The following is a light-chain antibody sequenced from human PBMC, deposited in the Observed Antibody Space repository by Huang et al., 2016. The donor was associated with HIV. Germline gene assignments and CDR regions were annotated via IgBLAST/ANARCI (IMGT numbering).Light chain of an antibody. CDR3: QQRSSWPLT. CDR2: DAS. CDR1: QSVSSY. Sequence: EIVLTQSPATLSLSPGERATLSCRASQSVSSYLVWYQHKPGQAPRRLIYDASNRATGIPARFSGSGSGTDFILTISSLEPEDFAVYYCQQRSSWPLTFGGGTKVEVK. J-gene: IGKJ4*01. V-gene: IGKV3-11*01.